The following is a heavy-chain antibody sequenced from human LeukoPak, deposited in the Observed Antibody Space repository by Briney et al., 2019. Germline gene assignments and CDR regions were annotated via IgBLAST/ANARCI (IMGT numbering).Heavy chain of an antibody. Sequence: PSETLSLTCAVYGGSFSGYYWSWIRQPPGKGLEWIGEINHSGSTNYNPSLKSRVTISVDTSKNQFSLKLSSVTAADTAVYYCARGITGTTWSDWGQGTLVTVSS. CDR2: INHSGST. J-gene: IGHJ4*02. V-gene: IGHV4-34*01. CDR1: GGSFSGYY. CDR3: ARGITGTTWSD. D-gene: IGHD1-7*01.